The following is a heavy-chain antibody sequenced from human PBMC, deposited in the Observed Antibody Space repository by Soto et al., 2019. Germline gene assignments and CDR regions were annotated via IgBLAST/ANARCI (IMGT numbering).Heavy chain of an antibody. CDR3: TRGWEIID. CDR1: GASIYSANY. CDR2: IYHSGST. D-gene: IGHD1-26*01. J-gene: IGHJ4*02. V-gene: IGHV4-4*02. Sequence: PSETLSLTCAVSGASIYSANYWNWVRQPPGKGLEWIGQIYHSGSTTYNPSLKSRVTISVDKSKNQFSLKLTSVTAADTAVYYCTRGWEIIDWGQGTLVTVS.